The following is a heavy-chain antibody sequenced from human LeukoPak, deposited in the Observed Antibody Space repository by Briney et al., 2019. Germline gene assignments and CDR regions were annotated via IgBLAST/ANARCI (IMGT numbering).Heavy chain of an antibody. CDR2: IYYTGST. V-gene: IGHV4-59*08. CDR1: GSSIVSYY. J-gene: IGHJ2*01. CDR3: ARYLAAGYFDL. Sequence: SETLSLTCTVSGSSIVSYYWSWIRQPPGKGLEWIGYIYYTGSTNYNPSLKSRVTISVDTSKNQFSLKMSSVTAADTAVYYCARYLAAGYFDLWGRGTLVTVSS. D-gene: IGHD6-25*01.